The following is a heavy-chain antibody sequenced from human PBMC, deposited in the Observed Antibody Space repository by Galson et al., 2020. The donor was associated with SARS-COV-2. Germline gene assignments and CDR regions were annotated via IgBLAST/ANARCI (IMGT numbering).Heavy chain of an antibody. CDR3: ARPYYYDSSGYLNDAFDI. Sequence: ASVKVSCKASGYTFTSYGISWVRQAPGQGLEWMGWISAYNGNTNYAQKLQGRVTMTTDTSTSTAYMELRSLRSDDTAVYYCARPYYYDSSGYLNDAFDIWGQGTMVTVSS. D-gene: IGHD3-22*01. J-gene: IGHJ3*02. V-gene: IGHV1-18*01. CDR1: GYTFTSYG. CDR2: ISAYNGNT.